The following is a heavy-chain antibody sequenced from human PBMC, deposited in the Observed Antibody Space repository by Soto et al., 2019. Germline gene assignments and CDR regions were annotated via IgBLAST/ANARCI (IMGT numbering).Heavy chain of an antibody. CDR2: IYYSGST. D-gene: IGHD3-9*01. V-gene: IGHV4-59*08. J-gene: IGHJ6*03. Sequence: SETLSLTCTVSGGSISSYYWSWIRQPPGKGLEWIGYIYYSGSTNYNPSLKSRVTISVDTSKNQFSLKLSSVTAADTAVYYCARVKYYDFLTGYYPPEPDYYYYYMDVWGKGTTVTVSS. CDR3: ARVKYYDFLTGYYPPEPDYYYYYMDV. CDR1: GGSISSYY.